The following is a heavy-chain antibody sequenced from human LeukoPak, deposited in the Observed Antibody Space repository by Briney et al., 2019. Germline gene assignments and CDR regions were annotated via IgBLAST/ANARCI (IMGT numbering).Heavy chain of an antibody. V-gene: IGHV4-59*08. D-gene: IGHD3-10*01. J-gene: IGHJ5*02. Sequence: SETLSLTCTVSGGSISSYYWSWIRQPPGKGLEWIGYIYYSGSTNYNPSLKRRVTISVDTSKNQFSLNLTPVTAADTAIYYCARDSGTTGEVKFDPWGQGILVTVSS. CDR3: ARDSGTTGEVKFDP. CDR2: IYYSGST. CDR1: GGSISSYY.